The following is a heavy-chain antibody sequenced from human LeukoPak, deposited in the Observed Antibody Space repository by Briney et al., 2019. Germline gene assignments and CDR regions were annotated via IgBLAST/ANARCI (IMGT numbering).Heavy chain of an antibody. J-gene: IGHJ4*02. V-gene: IGHV3-23*01. Sequence: PGGSLRLSCAASGFTFSIYAMSWVRQAPGKGLEWVSAISDSGGSTYYADSVKGRFTISRDNSKNTLYLQMNSLRAEDTAVYYCAKFTTTTVNSRFDYWGQGNLVTVSS. CDR1: GFTFSIYA. CDR2: ISDSGGST. CDR3: AKFTTTTVNSRFDY. D-gene: IGHD4-17*01.